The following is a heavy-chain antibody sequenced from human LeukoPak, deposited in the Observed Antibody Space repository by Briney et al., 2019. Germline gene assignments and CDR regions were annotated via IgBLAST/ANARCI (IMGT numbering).Heavy chain of an antibody. Sequence: SETLALTCTVSGGSISSTNYYWGCIRQPPGKGLEWIGSFYYSGSTYYNPSLKSRVTISVDRSMNQFYLRMSSVTAADTAVYFCARLNYDSGGSYGVPNWFEPWGPGTLVTVSS. D-gene: IGHD3-22*01. V-gene: IGHV4-39*01. CDR1: GGSISSTNYY. CDR2: FYYSGST. J-gene: IGHJ5*02. CDR3: ARLNYDSGGSYGVPNWFEP.